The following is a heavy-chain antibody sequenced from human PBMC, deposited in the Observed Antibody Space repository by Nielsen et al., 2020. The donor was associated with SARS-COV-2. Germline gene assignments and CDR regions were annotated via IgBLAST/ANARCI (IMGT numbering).Heavy chain of an antibody. J-gene: IGHJ4*02. Sequence: SETLSLTCTVSGGSISSSSYYWGWIRQPPGKGLEWIGCIYYSGSTYYNPSLKSRVTISVDTSKNQFSLKLSSVTAADTAVYYCARQYYYDSSGYPEGPDYWGQGTLVTVSS. D-gene: IGHD3-22*01. CDR1: GGSISSSSYY. CDR3: ARQYYYDSSGYPEGPDY. V-gene: IGHV4-39*01. CDR2: IYYSGST.